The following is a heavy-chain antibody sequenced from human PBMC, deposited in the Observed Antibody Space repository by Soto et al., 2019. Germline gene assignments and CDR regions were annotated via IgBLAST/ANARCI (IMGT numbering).Heavy chain of an antibody. Sequence: PGESLKISCTGSGYTFTTYWIGWVRQMPGKGLEWMGIIYPGDSDTRYSPSFQGQVTISADKSISTAYLQWSSLKASDTAMYYCYGFGVVINQKELVGYWGQGTLVTVSS. CDR1: GYTFTTYW. D-gene: IGHD3-3*01. CDR2: IYPGDSDT. V-gene: IGHV5-51*01. J-gene: IGHJ4*02. CDR3: YGFGVVINQKELVGY.